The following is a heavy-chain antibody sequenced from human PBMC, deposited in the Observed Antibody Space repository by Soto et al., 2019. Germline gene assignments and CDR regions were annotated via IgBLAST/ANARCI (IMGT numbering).Heavy chain of an antibody. Sequence: QVQLVQSGPEMKKPGASVRVSCKVSGYTLSNNGLSWVRQAPGQRFEWLGWISTDNGRTNYAQKFRGRVSMNTDKSTRTAYMELTNLRSDDTAVYYCVRDDGGLVRYYYHGWDVWGQGTTVTVTS. CDR3: VRDDGGLVRYYYHGWDV. V-gene: IGHV1-18*04. D-gene: IGHD6-6*01. CDR2: ISTDNGRT. CDR1: GYTLSNNG. J-gene: IGHJ6*02.